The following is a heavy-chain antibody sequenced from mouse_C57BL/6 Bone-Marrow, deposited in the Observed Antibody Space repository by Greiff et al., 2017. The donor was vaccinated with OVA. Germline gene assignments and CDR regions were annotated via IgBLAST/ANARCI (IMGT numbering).Heavy chain of an antibody. J-gene: IGHJ4*01. Sequence: EVMLVESGGGLVQPGGSLKLSCAASGFTFSDFYMYWIRQTPEKRLEWVAYISNGGGSTYYPDTVKGRFTISRDNTKNTLYLQMSRLKSEDTDMYYCARLDAMDYWGQGTSVTVSS. V-gene: IGHV5-12*01. CDR2: ISNGGGST. CDR1: GFTFSDFY. CDR3: ARLDAMDY.